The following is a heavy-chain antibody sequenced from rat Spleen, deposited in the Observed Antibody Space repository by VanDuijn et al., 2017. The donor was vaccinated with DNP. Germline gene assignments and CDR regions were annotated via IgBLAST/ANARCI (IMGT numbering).Heavy chain of an antibody. J-gene: IGHJ4*01. D-gene: IGHD1-5*01. V-gene: IGHV5-25*01. Sequence: EVKLVESGGGLVQPGRSLKLSCAASGFNFNDYWMGWVRQAPTKGLEWLSSISPSGVIYYRDSVKGRFTISRDNAKSTLCLQMDSLRSEDTATYYCARWPSYRYNYAMDAWGQGTSVTVSS. CDR3: ARWPSYRYNYAMDA. CDR2: ISPSGVI. CDR1: GFNFNDYW.